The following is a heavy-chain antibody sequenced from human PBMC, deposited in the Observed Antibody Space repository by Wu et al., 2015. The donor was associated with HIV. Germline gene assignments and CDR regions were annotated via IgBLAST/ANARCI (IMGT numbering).Heavy chain of an antibody. V-gene: IGHV1-69*11. CDR3: ARDIGVVVPAAMPRFFDFDY. CDR1: GGTFRSHY. CDR2: IAPMIGTR. D-gene: IGHD2-2*01. J-gene: IGHJ4*02. Sequence: QVQPVESGAEVKKPGSSLKVSCKTSGGTFRSHYTSWVRQAPGQGLVWMARIAPMIGTRDIAQNFQDRVTITADDSTNTAYMELSSLRSEDTAVYYCARDIGVVVPAAMPRFFDFDYWGQGTLVTVSS.